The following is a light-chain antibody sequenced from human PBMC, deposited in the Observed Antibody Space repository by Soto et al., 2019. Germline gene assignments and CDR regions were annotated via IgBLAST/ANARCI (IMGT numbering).Light chain of an antibody. V-gene: IGLV2-14*01. CDR1: SSDVGGYNY. CDR3: SSYTSSSTV. J-gene: IGLJ3*02. CDR2: EVS. Sequence: QSALTQPASVSGSPGQAITISCTGTSSDVGGYNYVSWYQQHPGKAHKLMIYEVSNRPSGVSNRFSGSQSGNTASLTISGLQDEDEADYYCSSYTSSSTVFGGGTKLTVL.